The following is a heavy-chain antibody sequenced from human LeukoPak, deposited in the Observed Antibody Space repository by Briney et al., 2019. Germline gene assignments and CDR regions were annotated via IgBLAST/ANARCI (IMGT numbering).Heavy chain of an antibody. CDR1: GFIFSNYG. Sequence: GKSLRLSCAASGFIFSNYGMHWVRQAPGKGLEWVAVVSYDGSNKYYADSVKGRFTISRDNSKNTLSLQMSSLRAEDTAVYYCAKAETMTQRGYFDYWGQGTLITVSS. V-gene: IGHV3-30*18. J-gene: IGHJ4*02. D-gene: IGHD1-1*01. CDR2: VSYDGSNK. CDR3: AKAETMTQRGYFDY.